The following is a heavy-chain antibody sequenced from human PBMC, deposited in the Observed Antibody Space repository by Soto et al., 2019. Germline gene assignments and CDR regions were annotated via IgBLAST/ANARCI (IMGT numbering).Heavy chain of an antibody. CDR3: ATKMEPRRGPFAY. CDR1: GYNFTGYY. CDR2: INPNSGGT. Sequence: ASVKVSCKASGYNFTGYYMHWVRQAPGQGPEWMGWINPNSGGTNSAQRFQGRVTMTRDTSISTAYMELSRLRFDDTAVYYCATKMEPRRGPFAYWGQGTLVTVSS. D-gene: IGHD1-1*01. V-gene: IGHV1-2*02. J-gene: IGHJ4*02.